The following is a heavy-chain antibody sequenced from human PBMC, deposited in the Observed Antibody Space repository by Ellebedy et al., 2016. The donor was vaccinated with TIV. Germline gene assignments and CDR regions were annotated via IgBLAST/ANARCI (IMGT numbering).Heavy chain of an antibody. V-gene: IGHV4-30-4*01. J-gene: IGHJ4*02. CDR2: IFYSGST. Sequence: MPSETLSLTCTVSGGSISSGDFYWTWIRQPPGKGLEWIGYIFYSGSTYYNPSLKSRVTISEVTSKNQFSLRLSSVTAADTAVYYCARTLRRGSHGYWGQGTLVTVSS. CDR1: GGSISSGDFY. D-gene: IGHD1-26*01. CDR3: ARTLRRGSHGY.